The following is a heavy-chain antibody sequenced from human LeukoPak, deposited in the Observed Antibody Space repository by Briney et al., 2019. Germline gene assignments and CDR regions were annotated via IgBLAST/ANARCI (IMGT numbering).Heavy chain of an antibody. CDR3: ARGLYYYGSGSYAGGY. J-gene: IGHJ4*02. D-gene: IGHD3-10*01. CDR1: GYTFTGYY. Sequence: ASVKVSCKASGYTFTGYYMHWVRQAPGQGLEWMGWINPNSGGTNYAQKFQGRVTMTRDTSISTAYMELSRLRSDETAVYYWARGLYYYGSGSYAGGYWGQGTLVTVSS. V-gene: IGHV1-2*02. CDR2: INPNSGGT.